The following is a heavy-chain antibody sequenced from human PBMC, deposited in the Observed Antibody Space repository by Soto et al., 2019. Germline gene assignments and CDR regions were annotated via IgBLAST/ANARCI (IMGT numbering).Heavy chain of an antibody. CDR3: ARDEDTAMVTHAFDI. CDR2: INPSGGST. CDR1: GYTFTSYY. J-gene: IGHJ3*02. D-gene: IGHD5-18*01. V-gene: IGHV1-46*01. Sequence: ASVKVSCKASGYTFTSYYMHWVLQAPGQGLEWMGIINPSGGSTSYAQKFQGRVTMTRDTSTSAVYMELSSLRSEDTAVYYCARDEDTAMVTHAFDIWGQGTMVTVSS.